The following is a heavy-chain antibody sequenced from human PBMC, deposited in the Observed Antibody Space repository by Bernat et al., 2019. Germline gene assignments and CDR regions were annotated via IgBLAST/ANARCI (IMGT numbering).Heavy chain of an antibody. CDR3: ARHADTGPHVTAFDI. D-gene: IGHD1-14*01. CDR2: IYYSGST. J-gene: IGHJ3*02. CDR1: GASISSSNYY. Sequence: QLQLQESGPGLVKPSETLSLTCTVSGASISSSNYYWGWIRQPPGKGLEWIGSIYYSGSTYYNPPLKSRVTISVDTSRKQLSLRMSSAAAADAALYYCARHADTGPHVTAFDIWGQGTMVTVSS. V-gene: IGHV4-39*01.